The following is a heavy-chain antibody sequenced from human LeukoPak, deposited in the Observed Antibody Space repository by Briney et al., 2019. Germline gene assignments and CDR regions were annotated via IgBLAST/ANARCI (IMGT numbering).Heavy chain of an antibody. Sequence: PGGSLRLSCAASGFTFSTYSMNWVRQAPGKGLEWVSYITSSSSHIYYADSVKGRFTISRDNAKNSLYLQMNSLRDEDTAVYYCARSGIEAAGSLVYFDYWGQGTLVTASS. V-gene: IGHV3-48*02. CDR2: ITSSSSHI. D-gene: IGHD6-13*01. CDR1: GFTFSTYS. J-gene: IGHJ4*02. CDR3: ARSGIEAAGSLVYFDY.